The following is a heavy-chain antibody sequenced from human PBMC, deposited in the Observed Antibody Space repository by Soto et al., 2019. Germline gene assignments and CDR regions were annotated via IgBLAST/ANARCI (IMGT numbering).Heavy chain of an antibody. Sequence: SETLSLTCTVSGGSISSGDYYWSWIRQPPGKGLEWIGYIYYSGSTYYNPSLKSRVTISVDTSKNQFSLKLSSVTAADTAVYYCARSVPDGDAFDIWGQGTMVTVS. CDR2: IYYSGST. CDR1: GGSISSGDYY. V-gene: IGHV4-30-4*01. J-gene: IGHJ3*02. CDR3: ARSVPDGDAFDI.